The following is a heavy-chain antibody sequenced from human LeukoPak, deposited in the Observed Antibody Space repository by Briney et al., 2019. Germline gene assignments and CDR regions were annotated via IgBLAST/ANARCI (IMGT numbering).Heavy chain of an antibody. V-gene: IGHV3-11*01. D-gene: IGHD1-26*01. CDR2: ISSSGSNM. CDR3: ARAGYSGSYYPFDY. Sequence: GGPLSLSCAPPELTLSNYNMSWIRKAPGKGLKGVPYISSSGSNMHYADSVKGRFTISRDNAKNSLYLQMNSLRAEDTAVYYCARAGYSGSYYPFDYWGQGTLVTVSS. CDR1: ELTLSNYN. J-gene: IGHJ4*02.